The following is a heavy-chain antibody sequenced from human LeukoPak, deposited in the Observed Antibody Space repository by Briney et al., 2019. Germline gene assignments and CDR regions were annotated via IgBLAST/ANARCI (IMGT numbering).Heavy chain of an antibody. CDR1: GGSISSGDYY. CDR2: IYYSGST. V-gene: IGHV4-30-4*01. J-gene: IGHJ4*02. CDR3: ARGDNGYYYDSSGYYPDY. Sequence: SETLSLTCTVSGGSISSGDYYWSWIRQPPGKGLEWIGYIYYSGSTYYNPSLKSRVTISVDTSKNQFSLKLSSVTAADTAVYYCARGDNGYYYDSSGYYPDYWGQGTLVTVSS. D-gene: IGHD3-22*01.